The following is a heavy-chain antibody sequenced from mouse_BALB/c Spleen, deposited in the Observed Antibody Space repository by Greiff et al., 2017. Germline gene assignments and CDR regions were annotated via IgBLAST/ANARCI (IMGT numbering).Heavy chain of an antibody. V-gene: IGHV1-69*02. Sequence: QVQLQQPGAELVRPGASVKLSCKASGYTFTSYWINWVKQRPGQGLEWIGNIYPSDSYTNYNQKFKDKATLTVDKSSSTAYMQLSSPTSEDSAVYYCTRWREDYAMDYWGQGTSVTVSS. CDR3: TRWREDYAMDY. CDR2: IYPSDSYT. CDR1: GYTFTSYW. J-gene: IGHJ4*01.